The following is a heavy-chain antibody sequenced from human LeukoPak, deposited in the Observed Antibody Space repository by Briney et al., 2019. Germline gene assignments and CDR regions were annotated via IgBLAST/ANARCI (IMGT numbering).Heavy chain of an antibody. V-gene: IGHV1-2*02. Sequence: ASVKVSCKASGYTFTGYYMHWVRQAPGQGLEWMGWINPNSGGTNYAQKFQGRVTMTRDTSISTAYMELSRLRSDDTAVYYCASLGYCSSTGCQEYYFDYWGQGTLVTVSS. D-gene: IGHD2-2*01. CDR1: GYTFTGYY. CDR2: INPNSGGT. CDR3: ASLGYCSSTGCQEYYFDY. J-gene: IGHJ4*02.